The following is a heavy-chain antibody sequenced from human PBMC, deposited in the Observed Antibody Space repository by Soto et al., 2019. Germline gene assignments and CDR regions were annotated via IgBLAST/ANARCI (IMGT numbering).Heavy chain of an antibody. V-gene: IGHV4-59*12. CDR3: AREKYDSSGRNWFDP. CDR1: GGSISNYY. D-gene: IGHD3-22*01. CDR2: IYYSGST. J-gene: IGHJ5*02. Sequence: SETLSLTCTVSGGSISNYYWSWTRQPPGKGLEWIGYIYYSGSTNYNPSLKSRVTMSVDTSKNQFSLKLSSVTAADTAVYYCAREKYDSSGRNWFDPWGQGTLVTVSS.